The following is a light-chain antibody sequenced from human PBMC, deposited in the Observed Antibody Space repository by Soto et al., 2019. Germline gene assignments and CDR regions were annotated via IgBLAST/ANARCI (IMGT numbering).Light chain of an antibody. CDR3: AAWDDSLNGSNYV. CDR2: SNN. J-gene: IGLJ1*01. CDR1: SSNIGRNT. V-gene: IGLV1-44*01. Sequence: QSVLTQPPSASGTPGQRVTISCSGSSSNIGRNTVNWYQQVPGTAPKHLIYSNNHRPSGVPDRFSGSKSGTSASLAISGLQSEDEADYYCAAWDDSLNGSNYVFGTGTKLTVL.